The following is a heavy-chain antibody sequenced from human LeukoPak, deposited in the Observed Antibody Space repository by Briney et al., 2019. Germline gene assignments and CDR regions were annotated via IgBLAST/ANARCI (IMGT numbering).Heavy chain of an antibody. D-gene: IGHD6-13*01. J-gene: IGHJ4*02. V-gene: IGHV4-39*01. CDR2: IYYSGGT. CDR3: ATAITATGNPFDY. CDR1: GDSITSGRYY. Sequence: SETLSLTGTVSGDSITSGRYYWGWIRQPPGKGLEWIGSIYYSGGTYYTPSLKSRVTISVDTSKNQFSLRLSSVTAADTALYYCATAITATGNPFDYWGQGTLVTVSS.